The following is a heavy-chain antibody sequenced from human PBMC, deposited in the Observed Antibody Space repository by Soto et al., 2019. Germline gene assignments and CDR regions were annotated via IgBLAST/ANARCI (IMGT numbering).Heavy chain of an antibody. Sequence: QVQLVQSGAEVKKPGSSVKVSCKASGGTFSSYAISWVRQAPGQGLEWMGGIIPIFGTANYAQKFQGRVKLTAHESTSTAYMALRSLRYEGTAVYYCARDNIAVDGTPPRGYYGMEVWGQGTTVTVAS. CDR3: ARDNIAVDGTPPRGYYGMEV. V-gene: IGHV1-69*12. D-gene: IGHD6-19*01. CDR1: GGTFSSYA. CDR2: IIPIFGTA. J-gene: IGHJ6*02.